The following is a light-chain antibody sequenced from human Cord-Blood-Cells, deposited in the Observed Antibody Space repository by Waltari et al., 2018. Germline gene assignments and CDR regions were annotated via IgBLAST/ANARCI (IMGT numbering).Light chain of an antibody. CDR2: KAS. V-gene: IGKV1-5*03. J-gene: IGKJ1*01. CDR1: QSISSW. Sequence: DIQMTQSPSTLSASVGDRVTITCRASQSISSWLAWYQQKPGKAPKLLIYKASSLESGVPSRFSGSGSGTEFTLTISSLQPDDFATYYGQQAQTFGQGTKVEIK. CDR3: QQAQT.